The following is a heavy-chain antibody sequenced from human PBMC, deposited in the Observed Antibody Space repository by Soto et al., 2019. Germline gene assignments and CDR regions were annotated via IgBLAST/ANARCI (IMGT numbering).Heavy chain of an antibody. Sequence: ASVKVSCKASGGTFSSYAISWVRQAPGQGLEWIGGIIPIFGTANYAQKFQGRVTITADESTSTAYMELSSLRSEDTAVYYCARGPPIAAAGTAYNWFDPWGQGTLVTVSS. J-gene: IGHJ5*02. CDR2: IIPIFGTA. CDR1: GGTFSSYA. CDR3: ARGPPIAAAGTAYNWFDP. D-gene: IGHD6-13*01. V-gene: IGHV1-69*13.